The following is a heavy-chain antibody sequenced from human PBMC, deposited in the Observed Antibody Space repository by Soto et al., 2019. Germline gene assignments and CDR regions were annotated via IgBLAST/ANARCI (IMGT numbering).Heavy chain of an antibody. J-gene: IGHJ4*02. CDR2: IYYSGST. D-gene: IGHD2-15*01. V-gene: IGHV4-30-4*01. CDR3: ARYCSGGSCYEGRSFLFDY. Sequence: QVLLQESGPGLVKPSQTLTLTCTVSGGSISSGDYYWSWIRQPAEKGLEWIGYIYYSGSTYYNPSLKSRVTISVDTSKNQFSLKLSSVTAADTAVYYCARYCSGGSCYEGRSFLFDYWGQGTLVTVSS. CDR1: GGSISSGDYY.